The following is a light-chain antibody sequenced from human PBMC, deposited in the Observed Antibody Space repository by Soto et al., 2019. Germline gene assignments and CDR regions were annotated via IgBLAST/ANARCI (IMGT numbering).Light chain of an antibody. CDR2: EVS. Sequence: QSALTQPASVSGSPGQSITISCTGTSSDVGGYNYVSWYQQHPGKAPKLMIYEVSNWPSGISNRFSGSKSGNTASLTISGLQAEDESDYYCSSYTSSSVLFGGGTKVTVL. CDR3: SSYTSSSVL. CDR1: SSDVGGYNY. V-gene: IGLV2-14*01. J-gene: IGLJ2*01.